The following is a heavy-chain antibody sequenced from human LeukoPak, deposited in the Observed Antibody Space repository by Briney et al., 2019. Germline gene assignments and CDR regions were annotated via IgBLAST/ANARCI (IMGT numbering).Heavy chain of an antibody. J-gene: IGHJ4*02. Sequence: GGSLRLSCAASGFTFSSYAMSWVRQAPGKGLEWVSAISGSGGSTYYADSVKGRFTISRDNAKNSLYLQMNSLRAEDTAIYYCAGEGSGWLPNFWGQGTLVTVSS. CDR2: ISGSGGST. CDR3: AGEGSGWLPNF. D-gene: IGHD6-19*01. CDR1: GFTFSSYA. V-gene: IGHV3-23*01.